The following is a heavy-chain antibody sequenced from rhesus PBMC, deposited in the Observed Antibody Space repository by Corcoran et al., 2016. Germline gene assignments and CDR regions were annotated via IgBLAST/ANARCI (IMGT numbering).Heavy chain of an antibody. CDR1: GFTFDDYD. CDR3: TRGGSGSWSHFDY. V-gene: IGHV3-134*01. J-gene: IGHJ4*01. CDR2: ISWNSDTI. D-gene: IGHD6-25*01. Sequence: EVQLVESGGALAQPGGSLRLSCAAPGFTFDDYDMRWVRRPPGKGLEWVSRISWNSDTIYYADSVKGRFTISRDNAKNSLFLQMDRLRAEDTAVYYCTRGGSGSWSHFDYWGQGVLVTVSS.